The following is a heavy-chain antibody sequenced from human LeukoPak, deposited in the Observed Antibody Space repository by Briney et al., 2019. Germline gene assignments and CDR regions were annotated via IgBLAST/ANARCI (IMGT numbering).Heavy chain of an antibody. CDR1: GGSISSGSYY. Sequence: PSETLSLTCTVSGGSISSGSYYWSWIRQPAGKGLEWIGRIYTSGSTNYNPSLTSRVTISVDTSKNQFSLKLSSVTAADTAVYYCAREGVRRDGSRGFDYWGQGTLVTVSS. J-gene: IGHJ4*02. CDR3: AREGVRRDGSRGFDY. CDR2: IYTSGST. V-gene: IGHV4-61*02. D-gene: IGHD5-24*01.